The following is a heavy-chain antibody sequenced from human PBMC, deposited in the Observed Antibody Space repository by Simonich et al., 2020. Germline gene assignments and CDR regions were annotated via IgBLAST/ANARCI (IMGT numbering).Heavy chain of an antibody. CDR1: GYSISSGYY. J-gene: IGHJ6*02. V-gene: IGHV4-38-2*01. Sequence: QVQLQESGPGLVKTSETLSLTCAASGYSISSGYYWGWIRQPPGKGLEWIGSIYHSGSNYYNPSLKSRVTISVDTSKNQFSLKLSSVTAADTAVYYCARVGYSNYYYYGMDVWGQGTTVTVSS. CDR3: ARVGYSNYYYYGMDV. D-gene: IGHD6-13*01. CDR2: IYHSGSN.